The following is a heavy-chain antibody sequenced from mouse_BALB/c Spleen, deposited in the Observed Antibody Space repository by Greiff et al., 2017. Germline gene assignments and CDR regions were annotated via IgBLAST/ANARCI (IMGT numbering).Heavy chain of an antibody. V-gene: IGHV1-37*01. CDR1: GFSFTGYS. D-gene: IGHD1-1*01. CDR3: GRSDYYGFDY. CDR2: INPYNGDT. Sequence: EVQLQQSGPELVKPGASVKISCTASGFSFTGYSMNWVKQSHGKSLEWIGRINPYNGDTFYNQKFKGKATLTVDKYSSTAHLELMSLTSEDSAVYYCGRSDYYGFDYWGQGTTLTVSS. J-gene: IGHJ2*01.